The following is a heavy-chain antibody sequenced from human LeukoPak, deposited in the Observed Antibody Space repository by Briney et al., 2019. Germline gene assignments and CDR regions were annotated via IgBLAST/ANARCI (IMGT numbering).Heavy chain of an antibody. CDR2: ISYDGSNK. J-gene: IGHJ4*02. V-gene: IGHV3-30*09. CDR3: AKGLARLLDY. Sequence: GGSLRLSCAASGFTFSSYAMHWVRQAPGKGLEWVAVISYDGSNKYYADSVKGRFAISRDNSKNTLYLQMNSLRAEDTAVYYCAKGLARLLDYWGQGTLVTVSS. CDR1: GFTFSSYA. D-gene: IGHD6-6*01.